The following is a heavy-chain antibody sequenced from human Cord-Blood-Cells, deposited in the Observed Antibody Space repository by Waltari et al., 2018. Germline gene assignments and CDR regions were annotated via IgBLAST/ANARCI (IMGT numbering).Heavy chain of an antibody. CDR2: ISYDGINK. D-gene: IGHD6-13*01. CDR1: GFTFSSYG. CDR3: ARDSSWSFDY. J-gene: IGHJ4*02. Sequence: QVQLVESGGGVVQPGRSLRLPCAASGFTFSSYGMHWVRQAPGKGLEWVAVISYDGINKYYADSVKGRFTISRDNSKNTLYLQMNSLRAEDTAVYYCARDSSWSFDYWGQGTLVTVSS. V-gene: IGHV3-30*03.